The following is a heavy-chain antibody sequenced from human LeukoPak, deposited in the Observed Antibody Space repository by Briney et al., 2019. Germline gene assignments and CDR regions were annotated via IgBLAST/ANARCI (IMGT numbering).Heavy chain of an antibody. Sequence: SETLSLTCTVSGGSISSYYGSCIRQPPGKGLECIGYIYSSGSTNYNPSLKSRVTISVDTSKNQFSLKLSSVTAADTAVYYCARNRDYYYYYMDVWGKGTTVTVSS. CDR3: ARNRDYYYYYMDV. CDR1: GGSISSYY. CDR2: IYSSGST. D-gene: IGHD1-14*01. V-gene: IGHV4-59*01. J-gene: IGHJ6*03.